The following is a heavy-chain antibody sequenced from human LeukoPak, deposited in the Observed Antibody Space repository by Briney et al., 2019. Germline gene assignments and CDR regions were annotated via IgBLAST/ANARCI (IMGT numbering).Heavy chain of an antibody. CDR2: ISAYNVNT. J-gene: IGHJ4*02. CDR1: GYPFDNFG. Sequence: ASVKVSCKASGYPFDNFGLTWVRQAPGQGLEWMGWISAYNVNTHYAQKFRGRLTMATDTSTTTAYLELRSLKSDDTAVYYCARDRLGGDLTGESLYWGQGTLVTVSS. CDR3: ARDRLGGDLTGESLY. V-gene: IGHV1-18*01. D-gene: IGHD4-17*01.